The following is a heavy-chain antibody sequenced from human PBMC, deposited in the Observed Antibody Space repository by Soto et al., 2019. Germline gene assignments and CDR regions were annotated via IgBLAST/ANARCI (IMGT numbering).Heavy chain of an antibody. CDR1: GGAISTYY. D-gene: IGHD3-3*01. V-gene: IGHV4-4*07. CDR3: ARGQRFSDWFDP. J-gene: IGHJ5*02. Sequence: QVHLQESGPGLVKPSETLSLTCTVSGGAISTYYWTWIRQPAGKGLEWIGRIYSSGSTKYNPSLHSRVTMSLDTSNNQFSLRLTSGTAADTAVYYCARGQRFSDWFDPWGQGTLVTVSS. CDR2: IYSSGST.